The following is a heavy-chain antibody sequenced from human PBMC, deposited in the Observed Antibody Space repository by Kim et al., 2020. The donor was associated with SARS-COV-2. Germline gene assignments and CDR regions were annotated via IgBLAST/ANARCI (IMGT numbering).Heavy chain of an antibody. D-gene: IGHD2-15*01. V-gene: IGHV3-74*01. CDR1: GFTFSSYW. Sequence: GGSLRLSCAASGFTFSSYWMHWVRQAPGKGLMWVSRINGDVSDTAYADSVKGRFTISRDNAKNTLYLQMNSLKDEDTAVYYCARKDCNGGSCAFDPWGQGTLVTVSS. J-gene: IGHJ5*02. CDR3: ARKDCNGGSCAFDP. CDR2: INGDVSDT.